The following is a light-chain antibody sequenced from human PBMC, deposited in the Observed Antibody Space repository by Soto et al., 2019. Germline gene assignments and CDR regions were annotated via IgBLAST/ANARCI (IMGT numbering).Light chain of an antibody. CDR1: QSVSSSY. J-gene: IGKJ5*01. CDR3: QQYGSSPPIT. CDR2: GAS. V-gene: IGKV3-20*01. Sequence: EIVLTQSPGTLSLSPGEGATLSCRASQSVSSSYLAWYQQKPGQAPRVLIYGASSRATGIPDRFSGSGSGTDFTLTISRLEPEDFAVYYCQQYGSSPPITFGQGTRLEIK.